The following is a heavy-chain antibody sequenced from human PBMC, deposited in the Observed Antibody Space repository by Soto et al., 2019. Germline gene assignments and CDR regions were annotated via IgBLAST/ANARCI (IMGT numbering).Heavy chain of an antibody. CDR3: ARAFDNYDFWSGIGAYYGMDV. Sequence: SETLSLTCTVSGVSISSGGYYWSWIRQHPGKGLEWIGYIYYSGSTYYNPSLKSRVTISVDTSKNQFSLKLSSVTAADTAVYYCARAFDNYDFWSGIGAYYGMDVWGQGTTVTVS. J-gene: IGHJ6*02. D-gene: IGHD3-3*01. CDR2: IYYSGST. CDR1: GVSISSGGYY. V-gene: IGHV4-31*03.